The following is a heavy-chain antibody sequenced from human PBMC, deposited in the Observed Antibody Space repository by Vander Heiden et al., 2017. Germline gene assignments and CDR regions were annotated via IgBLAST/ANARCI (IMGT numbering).Heavy chain of an antibody. CDR1: GFTFADYA. V-gene: IGHV3-9*01. D-gene: IGHD1-26*01. Sequence: EVQLVESGGGLVQPGRSLRLSCAASGFTFADYAMPWARQAPGKGLEWGSVISWNSGSIGYADSVKGRFTISRDNAKNSLYLQMNSLRAEDTALYYCAKDTAYSGSYYPFDYWGQGTLVTVSS. CDR2: ISWNSGSI. J-gene: IGHJ4*02. CDR3: AKDTAYSGSYYPFDY.